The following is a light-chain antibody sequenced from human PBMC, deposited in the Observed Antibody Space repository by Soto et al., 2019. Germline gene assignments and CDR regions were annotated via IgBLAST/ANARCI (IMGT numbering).Light chain of an antibody. V-gene: IGKV3-11*01. J-gene: IGKJ5*01. CDR1: QSIHTS. CDR2: DST. CDR3: QQRNVWPPIT. Sequence: VLTHSPATLSLSPVERATLSFSSSQSIHTSLAWYQQKSGKPPRLVIYDSTLRANGVPDRFGGSRSGTEFTLTINSLEPEDFAVYYCQQRNVWPPITFGQGTRLEIK.